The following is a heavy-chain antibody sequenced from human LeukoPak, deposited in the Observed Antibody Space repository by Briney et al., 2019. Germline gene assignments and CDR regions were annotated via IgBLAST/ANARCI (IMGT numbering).Heavy chain of an antibody. Sequence: SETLSLTCTVSGGSITSFYWSWIRQPPGKGLEWIGYIHYSGTTNYNPSLKSRVTMSIDTSKNQFSLNLSSVTTADTAVYYCARAGDWNDLLVGGEGTGVSVS. J-gene: IGHJ4*02. V-gene: IGHV4-59*01. CDR2: IHYSGTT. CDR3: ARAGDWNDLLV. CDR1: GGSITSFY. D-gene: IGHD1-1*01.